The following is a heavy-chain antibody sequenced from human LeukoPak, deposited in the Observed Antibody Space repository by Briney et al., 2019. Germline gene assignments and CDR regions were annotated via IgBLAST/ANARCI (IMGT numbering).Heavy chain of an antibody. D-gene: IGHD5-18*01. CDR1: GGTFSSYA. V-gene: IGHV1-69*06. J-gene: IGHJ4*02. Sequence: SVKVSCKASGGTFSSYAISWVRQAPGQGLEWMGGIIPIFGTENYAQKFQGRVTITADKSTSTAYMELSSLRSEDTAVYYCARGDTAMVLDYWGQGTLVTVSS. CDR3: ARGDTAMVLDY. CDR2: IIPIFGTE.